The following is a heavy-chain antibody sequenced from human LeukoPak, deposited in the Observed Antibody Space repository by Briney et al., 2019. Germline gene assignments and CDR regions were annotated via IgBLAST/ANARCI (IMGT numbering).Heavy chain of an antibody. CDR2: INWNGGST. V-gene: IGHV3-20*01. CDR1: GFTFDDYG. D-gene: IGHD1-26*01. CDR3: ARGSGSYPFDY. J-gene: IGHJ4*02. Sequence: LPGGSLRLSCAASGFTFDDYGMSWVRQAPGKGLEWVSGINWNGGSTGYADSVKGRFTISRDNAKNSLYLQMNSLRAEDTALYHCARGSGSYPFDYWDQGTLVTVSS.